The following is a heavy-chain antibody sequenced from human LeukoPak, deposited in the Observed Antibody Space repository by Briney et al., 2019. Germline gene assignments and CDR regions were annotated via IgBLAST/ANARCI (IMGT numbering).Heavy chain of an antibody. CDR2: IRYDGKET. D-gene: IGHD2-15*01. V-gene: IGHV3-30*02. CDR1: GFTFNNYG. J-gene: IGHJ4*02. CDR3: VKDLRDSTSFYTHLD. Sequence: PGGSLRLSCAASGFTFNNYGIHWVRQAPGKGLEWVTFIRYDGKETYCAESVKGRFSISRDNSKNTAYLQMNSLRAEDTAVYYCVKDLRDSTSFYTHLDWGQGTLVTVSS.